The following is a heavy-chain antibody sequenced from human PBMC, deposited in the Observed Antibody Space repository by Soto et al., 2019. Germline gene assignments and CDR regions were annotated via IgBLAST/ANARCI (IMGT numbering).Heavy chain of an antibody. CDR3: ARHRGLWEWLSKCFDV. Sequence: GESLKISCKGSGYSFTSYWISWVRQMPGKGLEWMGRIDPSDSYTNYSPSFQGHVTISADKSISTAYLQWSSLKASDTAMYYCARHRGLWEWLSKCFDVWGQGTTVTVSS. J-gene: IGHJ6*02. CDR2: IDPSDSYT. D-gene: IGHD3-3*01. V-gene: IGHV5-10-1*01. CDR1: GYSFTSYW.